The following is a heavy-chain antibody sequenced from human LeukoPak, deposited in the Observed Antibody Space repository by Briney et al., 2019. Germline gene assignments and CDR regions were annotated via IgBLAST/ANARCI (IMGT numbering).Heavy chain of an antibody. V-gene: IGHV4-39*07. CDR2: IYYSGST. Sequence: SQTLSLTCTVSGGSISSTSYYWGWIRQPPGKGLERTGSIYYSGSTYYNPSLKRRVTISVDTSKNQFSLKLGSVTAADTAVYYCASPGPIDHVYGDYFDYWGQGTLVTVSS. D-gene: IGHD4-17*01. CDR3: ASPGPIDHVYGDYFDY. CDR1: GGSISSTSYY. J-gene: IGHJ4*02.